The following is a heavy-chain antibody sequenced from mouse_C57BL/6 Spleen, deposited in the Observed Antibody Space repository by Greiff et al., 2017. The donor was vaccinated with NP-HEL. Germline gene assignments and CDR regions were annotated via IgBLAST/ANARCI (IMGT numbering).Heavy chain of an antibody. J-gene: IGHJ4*01. CDR2: ISDGGSYT. V-gene: IGHV5-4*01. Sequence: VQLKESGGGLVKPGGSLKLSCAASGFTFSSYAMSWVRQTPEKRLEWVATISDGGSYTCYPDNVKGRFTLPRDNATNNLYLQMSQLKSEDTAMYYCARGNLLLGIVDYWGQGTSVTVSS. CDR1: GFTFSSYA. CDR3: ARGNLLLGIVDY. D-gene: IGHD1-1*01.